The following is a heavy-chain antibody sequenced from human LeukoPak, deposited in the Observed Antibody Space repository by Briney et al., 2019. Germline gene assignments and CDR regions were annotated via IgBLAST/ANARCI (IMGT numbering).Heavy chain of an antibody. V-gene: IGHV3-74*03. D-gene: IGHD1-26*01. CDR3: AELRSSAFDI. J-gene: IGHJ3*02. CDR1: GFTFSSYW. CDR2: INSDGSST. Sequence: PGGSLRLSCAASGFTFSSYWMHWVRQAPGKGLVWVARINSDGSSTTYADSVKGRFTIYRDNAKNSLYLQMNSLRAEDTAVYYCAELRSSAFDIWGQGTMVTVSS.